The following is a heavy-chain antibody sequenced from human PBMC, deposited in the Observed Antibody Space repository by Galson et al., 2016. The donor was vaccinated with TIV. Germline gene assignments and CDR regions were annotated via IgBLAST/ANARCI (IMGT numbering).Heavy chain of an antibody. CDR2: IIPIFRTV. CDR1: GYTFTVNY. D-gene: IGHD3-22*01. J-gene: IGHJ4*02. Sequence: SVMVSCKASGYTFTVNYIHWVRQAPGQGLEWMGWIIPIFRTVHYAQRFQGRVTITADESTSTAYMELSSLRSEDTAVYYCARGEVYDSLDGWGQGTLVTVSS. CDR3: ARGEVYDSLDG. V-gene: IGHV1-69*13.